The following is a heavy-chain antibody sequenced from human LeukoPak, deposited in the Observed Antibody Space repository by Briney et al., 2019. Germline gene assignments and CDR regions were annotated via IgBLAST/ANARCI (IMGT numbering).Heavy chain of an antibody. CDR3: ASVSVWELATHTGGSFDY. Sequence: SETLSLTCTVSGGLISRVEYYWGWVRQSPVKGLEWLGHIYHTGTTLYSPHLNNRLTISVDSSKNQFSLTLNSVTAADTAVYYCASVSVWELATHTGGSFDYWGRGILVTVSS. CDR2: IYHTGTT. V-gene: IGHV4-30-4*01. CDR1: GGLISRVEYY. J-gene: IGHJ4*02. D-gene: IGHD1-26*01.